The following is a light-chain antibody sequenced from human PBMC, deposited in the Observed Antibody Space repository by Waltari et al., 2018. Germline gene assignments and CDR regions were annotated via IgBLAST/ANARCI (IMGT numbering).Light chain of an antibody. Sequence: DIQMTQSPSNLSASIGDRVTITCRASQSVSNWLVWYQQKPGRAPNLLIYKASSLEGGVPARFSGSGSGTEFTLTISSLQPDDFATYYCKQYNSYPWTFGQGTKVEIK. J-gene: IGKJ1*01. CDR3: KQYNSYPWT. V-gene: IGKV1-5*03. CDR2: KAS. CDR1: QSVSNW.